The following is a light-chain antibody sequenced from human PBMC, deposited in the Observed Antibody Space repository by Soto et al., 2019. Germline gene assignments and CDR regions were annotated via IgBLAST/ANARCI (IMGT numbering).Light chain of an antibody. V-gene: IGKV4-1*01. J-gene: IGKJ1*01. Sequence: DIVMTQSPDSLAVSLGERATINCKSSQSLLYRSNNKNYLAWYQQKPRQPPKLLISWASTRESGVPDRFSGSGSGTDFTLTISSLLAEDVAVYYCHQYFTTQWTFGEGTKVEVK. CDR2: WAS. CDR1: QSLLYRSNNKNY. CDR3: HQYFTTQWT.